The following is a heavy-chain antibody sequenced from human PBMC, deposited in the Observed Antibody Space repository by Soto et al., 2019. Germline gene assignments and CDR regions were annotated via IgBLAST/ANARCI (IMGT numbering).Heavy chain of an antibody. V-gene: IGHV3-23*01. Sequence: GGSLRLSCAASGFTFSSYDMSWVRQAQGKGLAWVSASSGSGGSTYYADSVKGRFTISRDNSKNTLYLQMNSLRAEDTAVYDWAEDRDRNVPGHDDYWGQGTLVTVSS. J-gene: IGHJ4*02. CDR1: GFTFSSYD. CDR3: AEDRDRNVPGHDDY. CDR2: SSGSGGST. D-gene: IGHD1-1*01.